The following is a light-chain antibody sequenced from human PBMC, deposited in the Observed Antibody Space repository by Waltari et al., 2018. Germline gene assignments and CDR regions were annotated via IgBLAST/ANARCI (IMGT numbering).Light chain of an antibody. V-gene: IGKV3-20*01. Sequence: EIVLTQSPGTLSLSPGERATLSCRASQSISSGKLAWYQQKPGQAPRLLIYGASSRASGIPDKFLGSGSGTDFTLTISGLEPEDFAVYYCQQFGSSPLITFGQGTRLEIK. CDR2: GAS. J-gene: IGKJ5*01. CDR1: QSISSGK. CDR3: QQFGSSPLIT.